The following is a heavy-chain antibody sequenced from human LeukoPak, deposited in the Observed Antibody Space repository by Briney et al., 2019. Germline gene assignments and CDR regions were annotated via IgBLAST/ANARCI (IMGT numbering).Heavy chain of an antibody. V-gene: IGHV3-30-3*01. CDR1: GFTFSSYA. CDR3: ARRKDFDY. CDR2: ISYDGSNK. Sequence: GGSLRLSCAASGFTFSSYAMHWVRQAPGKGLEWVAVISYDGSNKYYADSVKGRFTISRDNSKNTLYLQMNSLRAEDTAVYYCARRKDFDYWGQGTLVIVSS. J-gene: IGHJ4*02.